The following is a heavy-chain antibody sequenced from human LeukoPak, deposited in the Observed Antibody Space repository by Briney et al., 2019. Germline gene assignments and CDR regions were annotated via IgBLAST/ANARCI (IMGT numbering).Heavy chain of an antibody. Sequence: GGSLRLSCTASGFTFSSYTFNWVRQAPGKGLEWVSSISTSHSYIYYADSLKGRFTISRDNAKNSLYLQMNSLRAEDTAVYYCARDLTYDAFDIWGQGTMVTVSS. V-gene: IGHV3-21*04. CDR1: GFTFSSYT. CDR2: ISTSHSYI. CDR3: ARDLTYDAFDI. J-gene: IGHJ3*02.